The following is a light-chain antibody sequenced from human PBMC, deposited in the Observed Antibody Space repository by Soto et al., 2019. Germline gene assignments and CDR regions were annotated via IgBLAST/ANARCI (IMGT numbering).Light chain of an antibody. Sequence: DIQMTQSPSSLSASVGDRVTITCRASQVMKNYLNWYQHKPGKAPKLLIYDASFLETGVPSMFSGSGSGTDFTLTISSLQPEDIATYYCQQSDHVPFFGGGSKVELK. V-gene: IGKV1-33*01. CDR2: DAS. J-gene: IGKJ4*01. CDR1: QVMKNY. CDR3: QQSDHVPF.